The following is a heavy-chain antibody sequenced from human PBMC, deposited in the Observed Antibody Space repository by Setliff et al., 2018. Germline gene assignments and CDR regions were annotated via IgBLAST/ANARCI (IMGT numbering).Heavy chain of an antibody. CDR1: GYSISSDYY. CDR2: IYHSGTT. V-gene: IGHV4-38-2*01. CDR3: ARGRNVAARLLDS. Sequence: PSETLSLTCAVSGYSISSDYYWAWIRQPPGKGLEWIATIYHSGTTFHNPSLKSRVSMSVDTSKNHFSLRLTSVTAADTSVYFCARGRNVAARLLDSWGQGTLVTV. J-gene: IGHJ4*02. D-gene: IGHD6-6*01.